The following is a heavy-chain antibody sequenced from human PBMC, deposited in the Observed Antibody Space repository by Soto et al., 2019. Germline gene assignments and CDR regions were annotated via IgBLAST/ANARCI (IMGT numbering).Heavy chain of an antibody. V-gene: IGHV1-18*01. D-gene: IGHD2-15*01. J-gene: IGHJ6*02. CDR3: AREEIGYCSGGSCYPHYYYGMDV. CDR2: ISAYNGNT. CDR1: GYTFTSYG. Sequence: ASVKVSCKASGYTFTSYGISWVRQAPGQGLEWMGWISAYNGNTNYAQKLQGRVTMTTDTSTSTAYMELRSLRSDDTAVYYCAREEIGYCSGGSCYPHYYYGMDVWRQGTTVTVSS.